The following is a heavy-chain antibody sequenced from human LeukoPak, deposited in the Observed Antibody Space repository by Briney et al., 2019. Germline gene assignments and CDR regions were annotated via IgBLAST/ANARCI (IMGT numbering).Heavy chain of an antibody. J-gene: IGHJ5*02. V-gene: IGHV4-59*01. Sequence: SETLSLTCTVSGGSISSYYWSWIRQPPGKGLEWIGYIYYSGSTNYNPSLKSRVTISVDTSKNQFSMKLSSVTAADTAVYYCARAPHLVVRYFDWLIGFDPWGQGTLVTVSS. CDR2: IYYSGST. D-gene: IGHD3-9*01. CDR1: GGSISSYY. CDR3: ARAPHLVVRYFDWLIGFDP.